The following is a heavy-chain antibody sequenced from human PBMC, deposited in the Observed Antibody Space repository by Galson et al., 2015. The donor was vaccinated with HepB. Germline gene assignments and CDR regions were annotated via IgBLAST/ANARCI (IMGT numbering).Heavy chain of an antibody. J-gene: IGHJ4*02. V-gene: IGHV1-46*01. Sequence: SVKVSCKASGYTFPTYFMHWVRQAPGQGLEWMGIINPSGASTSYAQKFQGRVTMTRDTSTSTVYMELSSLTSEDTAVFYCASQSSLGSIDYWGQGTLVTVSS. CDR3: ASQSSLGSIDY. D-gene: IGHD7-27*01. CDR1: GYTFPTYF. CDR2: INPSGAST.